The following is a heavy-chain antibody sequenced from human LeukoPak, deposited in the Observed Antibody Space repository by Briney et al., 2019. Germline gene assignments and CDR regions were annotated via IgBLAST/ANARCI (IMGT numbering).Heavy chain of an antibody. V-gene: IGHV3-48*01. Sequence: GGSLRLSCAASGFTFSSYSMNWVRQAPGKGLDWVSYISSSSSTIYYADSVKGRFTISRDNAKNSLYLQMNSLRAEDTAVYYCANTYYYDSSTCGWGQGTLVTVSS. D-gene: IGHD3-22*01. CDR2: ISSSSSTI. CDR3: ANTYYYDSSTCG. CDR1: GFTFSSYS. J-gene: IGHJ4*02.